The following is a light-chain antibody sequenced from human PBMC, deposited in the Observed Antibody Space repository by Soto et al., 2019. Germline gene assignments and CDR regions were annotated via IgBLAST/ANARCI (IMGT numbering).Light chain of an antibody. V-gene: IGKV3-20*01. CDR3: QQYGRSPPIT. J-gene: IGKJ5*01. CDR1: QSVTSSY. CDR2: GAS. Sequence: EIVLTQSPGTLSLSPGERATLSCRASQSVTSSYLAWYQQKPGQAPRLLIHGASSRATGIPDRFSGSGSGTDFTLTISILEPEDFAVYYCQQYGRSPPITFGQGTRLEIK.